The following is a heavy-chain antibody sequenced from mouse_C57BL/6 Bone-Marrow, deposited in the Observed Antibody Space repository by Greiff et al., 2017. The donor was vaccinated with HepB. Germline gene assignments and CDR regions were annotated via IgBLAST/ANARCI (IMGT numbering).Heavy chain of an antibody. CDR1: GFTFNTYA. D-gene: IGHD1-1*01. CDR3: VRRTGYYYYGSSYRYYYAMDY. J-gene: IGHJ4*01. V-gene: IGHV10-3*01. CDR2: IRSKSSNYAT. Sequence: EVQLQESGGGLVQPKGSLKLSCAASGFTFNTYAMHWVRQAPGKGLEWVARIRSKSSNYATYYADSVKDRFTISRDDSQSMLYLQMNNLKTEDTAMYYCVRRTGYYYYGSSYRYYYAMDYWGQGTSVTVSS.